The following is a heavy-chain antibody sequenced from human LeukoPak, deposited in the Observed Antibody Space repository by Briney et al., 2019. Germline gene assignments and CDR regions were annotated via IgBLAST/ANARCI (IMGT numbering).Heavy chain of an antibody. CDR2: ISSSGSTI. CDR1: GITFRIYE. J-gene: IGHJ6*04. Sequence: PGGSLRLSRASSGITFRIYEMNGAPDAPARGREWVSYISSSGSTIYYAESVKGRFTISRDNAKNSLYLQMNSLRAEDTAVYYCEREDEGWFGELYYGMDVWGKGATVTVSS. CDR3: EREDEGWFGELYYGMDV. D-gene: IGHD3-10*01. V-gene: IGHV3-48*03.